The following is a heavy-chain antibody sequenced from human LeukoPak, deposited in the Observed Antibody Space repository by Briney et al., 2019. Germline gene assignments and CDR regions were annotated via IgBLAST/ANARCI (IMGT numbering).Heavy chain of an antibody. CDR3: ARGQWELLPHFDY. V-gene: IGHV3-30*02. Sequence: GGSLRLSCAASGFTFSSYGMHWVRQAPGKGLEWVAFIRYDGSNKYYADSVKGRFTISRDNSKNSLYLQMNSLRAEDTALYYCARGQWELLPHFDYWGQGTLVTVSS. CDR2: IRYDGSNK. CDR1: GFTFSSYG. J-gene: IGHJ4*02. D-gene: IGHD1-26*01.